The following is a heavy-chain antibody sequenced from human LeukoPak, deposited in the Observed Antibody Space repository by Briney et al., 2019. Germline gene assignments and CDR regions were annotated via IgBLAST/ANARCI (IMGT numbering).Heavy chain of an antibody. V-gene: IGHV1-18*01. CDR3: ASDGSHGDAFDI. J-gene: IGHJ3*02. CDR2: ISAYNGNT. CDR1: GYTFTSYG. Sequence: ASVKVSCKASGYTFTSYGISWVRLAPGQGLEWMGWISAYNGNTNYAQKLQGRVTMTTDTSTSTAYMELRSLRSDDTAVYYCASDGSHGDAFDIWGQGTMVTVSS. D-gene: IGHD6-25*01.